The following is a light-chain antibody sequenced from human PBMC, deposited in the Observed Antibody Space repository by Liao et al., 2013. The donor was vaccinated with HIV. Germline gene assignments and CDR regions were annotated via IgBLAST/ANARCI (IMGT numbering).Light chain of an antibody. CDR2: HDG. CDR3: QAWDSSVV. V-gene: IGLV3-21*01. Sequence: SYVLTQPPSVSVAPGQTATITCGGDYFENKRVHWYRQMPGQAPVLVVYHDGDRPSGTPERFTASNSGNTATLTISGTQAMDEADYYCQAWDSSVVFGGGTKLTVL. J-gene: IGLJ2*01. CDR1: YFENKR.